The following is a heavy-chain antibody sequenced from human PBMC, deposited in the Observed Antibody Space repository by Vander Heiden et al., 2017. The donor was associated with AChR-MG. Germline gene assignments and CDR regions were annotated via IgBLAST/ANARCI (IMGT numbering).Heavy chain of an antibody. V-gene: IGHV2-26*01. J-gene: IGHJ4*02. Sequence: QVTLKESGPVLVKPTETLTLTCTVSGFSLINTKMGVSWICQPPGKALEWLVHIFSNDEKSYSTSLKSRLTISKDTSQSQVVLTMTNMDPVDTATYYCARIRRSSTTWYGFDSWGQGTLVTVSS. CDR2: IFSNDEK. CDR1: GFSLINTKMG. D-gene: IGHD6-13*01. CDR3: ARIRRSSTTWYGFDS.